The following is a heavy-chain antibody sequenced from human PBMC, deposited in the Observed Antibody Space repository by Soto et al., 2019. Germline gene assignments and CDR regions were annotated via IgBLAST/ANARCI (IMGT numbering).Heavy chain of an antibody. J-gene: IGHJ4*02. CDR3: VRHPTLFGVVILYYFAY. D-gene: IGHD3-3*01. Sequence: PSETRSLTCTVSGGSISSSSYYWGWIRQPPGKGLEWIGSIYYSGSTYYNPSLKSRVTLSVDTSKNQFSLKLSSVTAADTAVYYCVRHPTLFGVVILYYFAYWGQGTLVTVSS. CDR1: GGSISSSSYY. CDR2: IYYSGST. V-gene: IGHV4-39*01.